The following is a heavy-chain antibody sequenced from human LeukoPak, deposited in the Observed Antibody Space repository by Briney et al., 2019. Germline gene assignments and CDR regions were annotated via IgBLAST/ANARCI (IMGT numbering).Heavy chain of an antibody. CDR2: IIPIFGTA. Sequence: GASVKVSCTASGSTFTSYYMHWVRQAPGQGLEWMGGIIPIFGTANYAQKFQGRVTITADKSTSTAYMELSRLISEDTAVYYCAKTPVGMVTLDYWGQGALVTVSS. V-gene: IGHV1-69*06. CDR1: GSTFTSYY. J-gene: IGHJ4*02. CDR3: AKTPVGMVTLDY. D-gene: IGHD5-24*01.